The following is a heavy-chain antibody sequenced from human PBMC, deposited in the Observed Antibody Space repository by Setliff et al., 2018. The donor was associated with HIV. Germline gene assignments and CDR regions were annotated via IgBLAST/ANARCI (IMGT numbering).Heavy chain of an antibody. Sequence: PSETLSLTCTVSGASVSSGGYYWSWVRQAPGKGLEWVSALSGAGGSTYYADSVKGRFTISRDNYKNTLYLQMNSLRAEDTAVYYCAKAVGLQWFGGYFDHWGQGTPVTVSS. CDR1: GASVSSGGYY. CDR3: AKAVGLQWFGGYFDH. CDR2: LSGAGGST. J-gene: IGHJ4*02. V-gene: IGHV3-23*01. D-gene: IGHD3-10*01.